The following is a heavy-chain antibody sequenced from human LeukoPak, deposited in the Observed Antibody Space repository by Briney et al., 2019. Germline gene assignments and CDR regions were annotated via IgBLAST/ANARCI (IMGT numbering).Heavy chain of an antibody. J-gene: IGHJ4*02. Sequence: SVKVPCKASGGTFSSYVISWVRQAPGQGLYWMGGIIPIFGTANYAQKFQGRVTITADKSTSTAYMELSSLRSEDTAVYYCATGPDAVAGPFDYWGQGTLVTVSS. CDR3: ATGPDAVAGPFDY. V-gene: IGHV1-69*06. CDR2: IIPIFGTA. D-gene: IGHD6-19*01. CDR1: GGTFSSYV.